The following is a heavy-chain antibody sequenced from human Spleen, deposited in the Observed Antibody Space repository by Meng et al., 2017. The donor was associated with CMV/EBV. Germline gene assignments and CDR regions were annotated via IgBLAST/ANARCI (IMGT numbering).Heavy chain of an antibody. CDR3: ARDRSRGYSYGYAFDI. V-gene: IGHV4-61*01. D-gene: IGHD5-18*01. Sequence: SETLSLTCTVSGGSVSSLSYYWTWIRQPPGRGLEWIGYIYYSGSTSYNPSLKSRVTISVDTSKNQFSLKVNSVTAADTAVYYCARDRSRGYSYGYAFDIWGQGTMVTVSS. J-gene: IGHJ3*02. CDR1: GGSVSSLSYY. CDR2: IYYSGST.